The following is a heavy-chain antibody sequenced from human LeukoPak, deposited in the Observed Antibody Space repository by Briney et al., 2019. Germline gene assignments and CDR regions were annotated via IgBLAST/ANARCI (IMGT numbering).Heavy chain of an antibody. V-gene: IGHV4-34*01. J-gene: IGHJ4*02. CDR2: INHSGST. Sequence: KPSETLSLTCAVYGGSFSGYYWSWIRQPPGEGLEWIGEINHSGSTNYNPSLKSRVTISVDTSKNQFSLKLTSVTAADTAVYYCARGRGSSPNFDYWGQGTLVTVSS. D-gene: IGHD6-6*01. CDR1: GGSFSGYY. CDR3: ARGRGSSPNFDY.